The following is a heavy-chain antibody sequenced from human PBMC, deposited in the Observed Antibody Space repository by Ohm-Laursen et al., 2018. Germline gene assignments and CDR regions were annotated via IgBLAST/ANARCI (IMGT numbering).Heavy chain of an antibody. J-gene: IGHJ4*02. CDR1: GYTFTSYD. Sequence: GASVKVSCKAPGYTFTSYDINWVRQATGQGLEWMGWMNPNSGNTGYAQKFQGRVTMTRNTSISTAYMELSSLRSEDTAVYYCARVEVLQQHPLEDYWGQGTLVTVSS. CDR3: ARVEVLQQHPLEDY. V-gene: IGHV1-8*01. D-gene: IGHD6-13*01. CDR2: MNPNSGNT.